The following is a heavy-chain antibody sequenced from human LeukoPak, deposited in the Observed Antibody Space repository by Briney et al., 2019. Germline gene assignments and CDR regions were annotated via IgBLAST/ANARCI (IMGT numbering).Heavy chain of an antibody. J-gene: IGHJ4*02. CDR2: ISYDGSNK. V-gene: IGHV3-30*03. CDR1: GFTFSSYS. D-gene: IGHD5-18*01. Sequence: PGGSLRLSCAASGFTFSSYSMNWVRQAPDKGLEWVAVISYDGSNKYYADSVKGRFTISRDNSKNTLYLQMNSLRAEDTAVYYCARGGGYSYGKGDYWGQGTLVTVSS. CDR3: ARGGGYSYGKGDY.